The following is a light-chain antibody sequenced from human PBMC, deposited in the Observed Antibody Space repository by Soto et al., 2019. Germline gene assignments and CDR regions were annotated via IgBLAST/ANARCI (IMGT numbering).Light chain of an antibody. Sequence: QLTQSPSSLSASVGDRVTITCRASQGISRYLAWYQQKPAKAPKLLISAASTLQSGVPSRFSGSGSGTDFTLTISSLQPEDFATYYCQQLNSYSITFGQGTRLEIK. J-gene: IGKJ5*01. V-gene: IGKV1-9*01. CDR3: QQLNSYSIT. CDR2: AAS. CDR1: QGISRY.